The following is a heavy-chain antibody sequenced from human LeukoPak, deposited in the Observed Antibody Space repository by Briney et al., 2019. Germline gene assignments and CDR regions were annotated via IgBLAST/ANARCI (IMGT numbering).Heavy chain of an antibody. CDR1: GGSFSGYY. V-gene: IGHV4-34*01. D-gene: IGHD5-18*01. CDR2: LNHSGST. J-gene: IGHJ6*03. CDR3: ARVGYSYVINDWSRTGLGAYPTKYYYHMDV. Sequence: PSETLSLTCAVYGGSFSGYYWSGIREPPGKGLEWIGELNHSGSTNYNPSLQSRVTISGDTSKNQFSLKLSSVTAADTAVYFCARVGYSYVINDWSRTGLGAYPTKYYYHMDVWGKGTTVTVSS.